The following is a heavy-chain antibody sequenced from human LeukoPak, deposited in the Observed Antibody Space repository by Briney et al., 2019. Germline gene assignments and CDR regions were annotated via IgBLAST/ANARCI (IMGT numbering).Heavy chain of an antibody. Sequence: GGSLRLSCAASGFTFSSYEMNWVRQVPGKGLEWVSYISSSGSTIYYADSVKGRFTISRDNAKNSLYLQMNSLGAEDTAVYYCVDFPYYYDSSGYSLGTRNYWGQGTLVTVSS. V-gene: IGHV3-48*03. D-gene: IGHD3-22*01. CDR1: GFTFSSYE. CDR2: ISSSGSTI. J-gene: IGHJ4*02. CDR3: VDFPYYYDSSGYSLGTRNY.